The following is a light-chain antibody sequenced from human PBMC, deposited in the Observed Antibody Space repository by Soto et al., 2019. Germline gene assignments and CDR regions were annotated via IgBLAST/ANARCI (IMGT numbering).Light chain of an antibody. Sequence: EVLMTQSPATLSVSPGARATLSCRASQSVGSNVAWYQQRPGQAPSLLIYDAFTRATGNPARFSGSGSGTEFTLTISSLQSEDFAGYYCHHYDNLPPGTVGQGNQVEIK. CDR2: DAF. V-gene: IGKV3-15*01. CDR1: QSVGSN. J-gene: IGKJ1*01. CDR3: HHYDNLPPGT.